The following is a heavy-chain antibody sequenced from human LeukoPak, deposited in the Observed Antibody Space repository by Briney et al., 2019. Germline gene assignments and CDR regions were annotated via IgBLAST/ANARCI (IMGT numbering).Heavy chain of an antibody. Sequence: GGSLRLSCAASGFTLSSYSMNWVRQAPGKGLEWVSSISSSGSTIYYADSVKGRFTISRDNAKNSLYLQMNSLRAEDTAVYYCASYLHTGLLQGYYYYGMDVWGQGTTVTVSS. V-gene: IGHV3-48*04. CDR2: ISSSGSTI. J-gene: IGHJ6*02. D-gene: IGHD3-22*01. CDR3: ASYLHTGLLQGYYYYGMDV. CDR1: GFTLSSYS.